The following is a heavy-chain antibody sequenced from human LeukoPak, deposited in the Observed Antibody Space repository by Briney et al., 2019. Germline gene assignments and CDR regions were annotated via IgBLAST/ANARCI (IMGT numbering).Heavy chain of an antibody. J-gene: IGHJ3*02. Sequence: PGGSLRLPCAASGFTFSSYWMHWVRQAPGKGLVWVSRINTDGSSTSYADSVKGRFTISRDNAKNSLYLQMNNLRAEDTAVYYCARDPGLTTVMRAFDIWGQGTMVTVSS. CDR1: GFTFSSYW. CDR2: INTDGSST. D-gene: IGHD4-11*01. CDR3: ARDPGLTTVMRAFDI. V-gene: IGHV3-74*01.